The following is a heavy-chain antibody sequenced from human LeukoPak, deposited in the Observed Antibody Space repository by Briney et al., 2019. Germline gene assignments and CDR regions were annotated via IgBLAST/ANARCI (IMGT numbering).Heavy chain of an antibody. Sequence: GGSLRLSCAASGFTFSNYLMNWVRQAPGKGLEWVSSISGSGDITYYAGSVKGRFTMSRDNSKNTLYLQMNSLRAEDTAVYYCAQGDSGYENYYYYYYMGVWGKGTTVTVSS. D-gene: IGHD5-12*01. J-gene: IGHJ6*03. CDR1: GFTFSNYL. V-gene: IGHV3-23*01. CDR2: ISGSGDIT. CDR3: AQGDSGYENYYYYYYMGV.